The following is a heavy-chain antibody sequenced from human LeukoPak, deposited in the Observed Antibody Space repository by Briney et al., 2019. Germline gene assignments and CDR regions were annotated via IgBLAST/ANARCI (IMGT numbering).Heavy chain of an antibody. Sequence: TGGSLRLSCAASGFTFSSYSMNWVRQAPGKGLEWVSSISSSSSYIYYADSVKGRFTISRDNAKNSLYLQMNSLRAEDTAVYYCARDVDGDWGARYFDLWGRGTLVTVSS. CDR3: ARDVDGDWGARYFDL. D-gene: IGHD4-17*01. J-gene: IGHJ2*01. CDR1: GFTFSSYS. V-gene: IGHV3-21*01. CDR2: ISSSSSYI.